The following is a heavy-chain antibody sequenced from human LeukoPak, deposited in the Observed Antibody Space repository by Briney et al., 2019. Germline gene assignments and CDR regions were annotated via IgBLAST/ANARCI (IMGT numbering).Heavy chain of an antibody. V-gene: IGHV4-39*01. D-gene: IGHD6-19*01. J-gene: IGHJ4*02. CDR1: GGSISSSSYY. CDR2: IYYSGST. CDR3: ARPYSSGWYGDFDY. Sequence: SETLSLTCTVSGGSISSSSYYWGWIRQPPGKGLEWIGSIYYSGSTYYNPSLKSRVTISVDTSKNQFSLKLSSVTAADTAVYYCARPYSSGWYGDFDYWGQGTLVTVSS.